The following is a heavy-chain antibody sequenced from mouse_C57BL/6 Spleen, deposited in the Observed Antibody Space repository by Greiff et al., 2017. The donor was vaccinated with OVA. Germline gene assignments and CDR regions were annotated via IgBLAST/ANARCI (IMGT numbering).Heavy chain of an antibody. CDR2: IDPETGGT. V-gene: IGHV1-15*01. CDR3: TRGELFFDY. Sequence: QVQLKESGAELVRPGASVTLSCKASGYTFTDYEMHWVKQTPVHGLEWIGAIDPETGGTAYNQKFKSKAILTADKSSSTAYMELRSLTSEDSAVYYCTRGELFFDYWGQGTTLTVSS. CDR1: GYTFTDYE. J-gene: IGHJ2*01.